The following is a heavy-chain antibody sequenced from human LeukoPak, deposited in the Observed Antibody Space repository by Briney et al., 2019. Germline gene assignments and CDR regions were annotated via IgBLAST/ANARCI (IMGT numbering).Heavy chain of an antibody. CDR1: GGSISRSSYH. CDR3: ARLYSGYDPPDY. D-gene: IGHD5-12*01. CDR2: IHYTGST. V-gene: IGHV4-39*01. J-gene: IGHJ4*02. Sequence: PSETLSLTCTVSGGSISRSSYHWGWIRQPPGKGLEWIGSIHYTGSTYYNPSLKSRVTISVDTSKNQFSLKVSSVTAADTVVYYCARLYSGYDPPDYWGQGTLVTVSS.